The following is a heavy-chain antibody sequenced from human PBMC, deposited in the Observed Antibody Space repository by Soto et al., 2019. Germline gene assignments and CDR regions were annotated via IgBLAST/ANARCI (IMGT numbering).Heavy chain of an antibody. Sequence: GGSLRLSCAASGFIFDDYAVHWVRQAPGKGLEWVSLISGDGASKYYADSVKGRFTISRDNSKNPLYLQMNSLRTEDTALYYCATDRGGIAAAQAGNYFEHWGQGTLVTVSS. CDR3: ATDRGGIAAAQAGNYFEH. CDR1: GFIFDDYA. J-gene: IGHJ1*01. V-gene: IGHV3-43*02. CDR2: ISGDGASK. D-gene: IGHD6-13*01.